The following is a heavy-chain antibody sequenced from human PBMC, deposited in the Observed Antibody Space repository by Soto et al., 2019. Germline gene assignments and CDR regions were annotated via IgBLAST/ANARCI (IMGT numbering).Heavy chain of an antibody. D-gene: IGHD3-10*01. J-gene: IGHJ1*01. CDR3: ARFRVSRAYPEYYQH. V-gene: IGHV3-23*01. CDR2: ISGSGDST. CDR1: GFTFSVYA. Sequence: GGSLRLSCAASGFTFSVYAMSWVRQAPGKGLEWVSGISGSGDSTHYADSVKGRFTVSRDNSKSMLYLQTNSLRAEDTAIYYCARFRVSRAYPEYYQHWGPGTLVTVSS.